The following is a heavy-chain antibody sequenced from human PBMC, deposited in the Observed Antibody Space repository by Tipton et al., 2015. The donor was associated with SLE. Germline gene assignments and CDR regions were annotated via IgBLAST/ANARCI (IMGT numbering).Heavy chain of an antibody. D-gene: IGHD3-10*01. CDR1: GASISSHY. CDR3: EGYYASGNYYTSDV. CDR2: VHYTGTT. Sequence: GLVKPSENLSLICSVSGASISSHYWSWIRQSPGKGLEWIGYVHYTGTTVYNPSLESRLTISLDTSKNQFSLNLASVTAADTAVYFCEGYYASGNYYTSDVWGQGTMVTVSS. J-gene: IGHJ3*01. V-gene: IGHV4-59*08.